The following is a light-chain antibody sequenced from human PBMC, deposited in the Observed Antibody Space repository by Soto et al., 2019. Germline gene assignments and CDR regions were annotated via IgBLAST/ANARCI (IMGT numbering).Light chain of an antibody. CDR2: DAS. CDR1: QSVSSD. V-gene: IGKV3-11*01. Sequence: EIVMTQSPATLSVSPGERATLSCRASQSVSSDLAWYHQKPGQAPRLLIYDASNRATGIPARFSGSGSGADFTLTISSLEPEDFALYYCQQHINWPLTFGGGTKVDIK. CDR3: QQHINWPLT. J-gene: IGKJ4*01.